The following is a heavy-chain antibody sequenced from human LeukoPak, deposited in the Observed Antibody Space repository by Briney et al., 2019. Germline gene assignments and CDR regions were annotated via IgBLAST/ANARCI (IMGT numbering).Heavy chain of an antibody. Sequence: SQTLSLTCTVSGGSFSSVNYYWRWFRQPAGKGLEWMRRIYSSGSANYNPSLKSRVTISVDTSQTQFSLKLNSVTAADTAVYYCARYTTVYTTINLYYFDYWGQGTMVTVSS. D-gene: IGHD1-1*01. CDR3: ARYTTVYTTINLYYFDY. V-gene: IGHV4-61*02. CDR1: GGSFSSVNYY. CDR2: IYSSGSA. J-gene: IGHJ4*02.